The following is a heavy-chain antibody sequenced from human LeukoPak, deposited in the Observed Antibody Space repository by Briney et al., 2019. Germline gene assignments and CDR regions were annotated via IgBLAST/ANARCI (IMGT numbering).Heavy chain of an antibody. CDR3: ARVLSGSNPDAFDI. Sequence: GGSLRLSCAASGFTFSDYYMSWIRQAPGKGLEWVSYISSSGSTLYYADSVKGRFTISRDNAKNSLYLQMNSLRAEDTAVYYCARVLSGSNPDAFDIWGQGTMVTVSS. V-gene: IGHV3-11*04. CDR1: GFTFSDYY. J-gene: IGHJ3*02. CDR2: ISSSGSTL. D-gene: IGHD5-12*01.